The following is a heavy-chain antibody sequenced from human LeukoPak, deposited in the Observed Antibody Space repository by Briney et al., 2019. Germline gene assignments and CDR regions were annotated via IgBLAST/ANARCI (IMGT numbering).Heavy chain of an antibody. CDR3: ARVVTPRYCSSTSCYWKGWFDP. D-gene: IGHD2-2*01. CDR2: IIASFGTA. J-gene: IGHJ5*02. Sequence: SVKVSCKASGGTLSRYAISWVRQAPGQGLEWMGGIIASFGTANYAQKFQGRVTISADESTSTAYMELSSLRSEDTAVYYCARVVTPRYCSSTSCYWKGWFDPWGQGTLVTVSS. V-gene: IGHV1-69*13. CDR1: GGTLSRYA.